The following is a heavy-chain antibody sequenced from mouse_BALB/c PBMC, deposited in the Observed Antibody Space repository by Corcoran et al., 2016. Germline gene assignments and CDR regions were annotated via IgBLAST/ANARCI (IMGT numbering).Heavy chain of an antibody. CDR1: GFNIKDTY. Sequence: EVQLQQSGAELVKPGASVKLSCTASGFNIKDTYMHWVKQRPEQGLVWIGRIDPANGNTKYDPTFQGKATITADTSSNTAYLQLSSLTSEDTAVYYGARWDWYFDVWGAGTTVTVSS. CDR3: ARWDWYFDV. V-gene: IGHV14-3*02. CDR2: IDPANGNT. J-gene: IGHJ1*01.